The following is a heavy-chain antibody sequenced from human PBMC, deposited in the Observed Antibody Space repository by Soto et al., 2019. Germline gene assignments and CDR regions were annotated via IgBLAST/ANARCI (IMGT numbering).Heavy chain of an antibody. CDR2: IIPIFGTA. J-gene: IGHJ6*02. CDR3: ASHRTQGARLVLPPYFYYGLDV. CDR1: GGTFSSYA. D-gene: IGHD6-6*01. V-gene: IGHV1-69*06. Sequence: QVQLVQSGAEVKKPGSSVKVSCKASGGTFSSYAISWVRQAPGQGLEWMGGIIPIFGTANYAQKFQGRVTFAANKSTSTAYMELSSLESDDSAVYYCASHRTQGARLVLPPYFYYGLDVWGQGTTVTVSS.